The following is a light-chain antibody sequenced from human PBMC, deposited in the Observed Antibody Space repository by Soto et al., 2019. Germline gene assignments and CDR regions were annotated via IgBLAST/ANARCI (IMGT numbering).Light chain of an antibody. CDR2: GAS. CDR3: QQYSDWRPQ. J-gene: IGKJ1*01. CDR1: HSVSSS. Sequence: EIVMTQSPATLSVSPGERATLSCRASHSVSSSLAWYQQKPGQAPRLLIHGASTRATGIPARFSGSGSGTEFTLTISSLQSEDFAVYYCQQYSDWRPQFGQGTKVKIK. V-gene: IGKV3-15*01.